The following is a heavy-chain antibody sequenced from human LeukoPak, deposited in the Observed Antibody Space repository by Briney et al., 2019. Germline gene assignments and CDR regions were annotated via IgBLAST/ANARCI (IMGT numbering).Heavy chain of an antibody. CDR1: GGSINSYY. D-gene: IGHD6-19*01. V-gene: IGHV4-59*08. J-gene: IGHJ4*02. CDR2: IFYSGST. Sequence: SETLSLTCSVSGGSINSYYWTWIRQPPGKGLEWIGYIFYSGSTRYNPSFKSRVTMSVDTFKNQVALKLTSVTATDTAVYYCARHASAMAAPDYWGQGTLVTASS. CDR3: ARHASAMAAPDY.